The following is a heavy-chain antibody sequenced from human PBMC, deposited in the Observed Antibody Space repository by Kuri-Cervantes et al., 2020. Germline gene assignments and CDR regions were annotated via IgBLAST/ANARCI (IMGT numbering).Heavy chain of an antibody. D-gene: IGHD2-2*01. CDR2: IWYDGSNK. CDR3: ARDRGDQLLLDY. Sequence: GESLKISCAASGFTFSSYAMSWVRQAPGKGLEWVAVIWYDGSNKYYADSVKGRFTISRDNSKNTLYLQMNSLRAEDTAVYYCARDRGDQLLLDYWGQGTLVTVSS. CDR1: GFTFSSYA. V-gene: IGHV3-33*08. J-gene: IGHJ4*02.